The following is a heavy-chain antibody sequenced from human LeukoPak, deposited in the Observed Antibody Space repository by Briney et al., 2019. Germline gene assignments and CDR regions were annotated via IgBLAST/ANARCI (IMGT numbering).Heavy chain of an antibody. Sequence: GASVKVSCKASGYTFTDLYIHWVRQVPGQGLEWMGFLRTNTGGTSYAQKFQGRVTMTRDTSISTAYMELSSLTSDDTAVYFCARHNYDFDFDYWGQGTLVTVSA. CDR3: ARHNYDFDFDY. V-gene: IGHV1-2*02. J-gene: IGHJ4*02. CDR2: LRTNTGGT. CDR1: GYTFTDLY. D-gene: IGHD3-3*01.